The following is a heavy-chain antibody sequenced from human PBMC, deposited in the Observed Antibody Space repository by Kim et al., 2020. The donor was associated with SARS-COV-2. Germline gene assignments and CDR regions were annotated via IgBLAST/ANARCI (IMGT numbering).Heavy chain of an antibody. V-gene: IGHV4-59*13. CDR3: ARETVTGTYDY. CDR1: GGSISTYY. D-gene: IGHD1-20*01. CDR2: VYFGGT. J-gene: IGHJ4*02. Sequence: SETLSLTCTVSGGSISTYYWTWIRQPPGKGLEWIGYVYFGGTNYNPSLSSRLAISLDTSKNQISLTLHSLTPADTAVYYCARETVTGTYDYWGQGTLVTVSS.